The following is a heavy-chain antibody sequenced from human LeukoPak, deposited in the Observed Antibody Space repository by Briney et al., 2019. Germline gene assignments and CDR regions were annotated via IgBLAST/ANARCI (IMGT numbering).Heavy chain of an antibody. V-gene: IGHV5-51*01. CDR3: ARIWLRSFDI. D-gene: IGHD3-16*01. Sequence: GEALQISCKGAGGGFTNYWIAWGRRMPGKGGEGMGMIYSDDGDTRYSPSFQGQVTISADKSMSNAYLQWRSVKAADTAMYYCARIWLRSFDIWGQGTMVTVSS. CDR1: GGGFTNYW. CDR2: IYSDDGDT. J-gene: IGHJ3*02.